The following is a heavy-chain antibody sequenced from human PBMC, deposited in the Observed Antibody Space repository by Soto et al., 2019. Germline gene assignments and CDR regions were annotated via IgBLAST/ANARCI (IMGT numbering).Heavy chain of an antibody. CDR3: AKSLPGTLTYYMDV. V-gene: IGHV3-33*06. D-gene: IGHD1-26*01. CDR1: GFTFSSYG. J-gene: IGHJ6*03. Sequence: GGSLRLSCAASGFTFSSYGMHWVRQAPGKGLEWVAVIWYDGSNKYYADSVKGRFTISRDNSKNTLYLQMNSLRAEDTAVYYCAKSLPGTLTYYMDVWGKGTTVTVSS. CDR2: IWYDGSNK.